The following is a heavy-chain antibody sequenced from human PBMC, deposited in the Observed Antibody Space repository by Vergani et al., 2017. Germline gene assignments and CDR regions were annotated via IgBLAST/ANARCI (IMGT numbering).Heavy chain of an antibody. D-gene: IGHD3-16*02. CDR3: ARVSSGPCAFDI. V-gene: IGHV2-5*02. CDR1: GFSLSTSGVG. J-gene: IGHJ3*02. CDR2: IYWDDDK. Sequence: QITLKESGPTLVKPTQTLTLTCTFSGFSLSTSGVGVGWLRQPPGKALEWLALIYWDDDKRYSPSLKSRLTITKDTSKNQVVLTMTNMDPVDTATYYCARVSSGPCAFDIWGQGTMVTVSS.